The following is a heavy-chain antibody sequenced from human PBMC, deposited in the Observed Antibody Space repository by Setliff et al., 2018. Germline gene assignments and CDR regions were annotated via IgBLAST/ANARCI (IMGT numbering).Heavy chain of an antibody. CDR1: GGSVRSHY. CDR2: IFYSGDT. J-gene: IGHJ3*02. CDR3: ARLPGYCNGGNCYGYYTFDI. V-gene: IGHV4-59*02. D-gene: IGHD2-15*01. Sequence: SETLSLTCTVSGGSVRSHYWSWIRHSPGKGLEWIGLIFYSGDTKSNPSLKSRVTMSADTSKNQFSLQLSSVTAADTAVYYCARLPGYCNGGNCYGYYTFDIWGQGTMVTGSS.